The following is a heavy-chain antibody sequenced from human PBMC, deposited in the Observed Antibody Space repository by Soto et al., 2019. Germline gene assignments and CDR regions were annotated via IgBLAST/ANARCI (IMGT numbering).Heavy chain of an antibody. CDR3: TRHVRMDCSETNCYNYCGMDV. CDR1: GYTFSSYG. V-gene: IGHV1-18*01. Sequence: ASVKVSCKASGYTFSSYGISWVRQAPGQVLEGRGWGITEYGTRYYARRGQDRVPMTADTSTSTAYMELSSLRSGDTAVYYCTRHVRMDCSETNCYNYCGMDVWG. D-gene: IGHD2-2*02. CDR2: GITEYGTR. J-gene: IGHJ6*02.